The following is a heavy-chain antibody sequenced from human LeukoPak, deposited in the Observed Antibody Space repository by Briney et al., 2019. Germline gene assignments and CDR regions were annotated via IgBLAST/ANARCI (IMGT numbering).Heavy chain of an antibody. Sequence: SETLSLTCTVSGGSISSSSYYWGWIRQPPGKGLEWIGSIYYSGSTYYNPSLKSRVTISVDTSKNQFSLKLSSVTAADTAVYYCARLTATPGWAWFDPWGQGTLVTVSS. CDR2: IYYSGST. J-gene: IGHJ5*02. V-gene: IGHV4-39*07. CDR3: ARLTATPGWAWFDP. CDR1: GGSISSSSYY. D-gene: IGHD5-24*01.